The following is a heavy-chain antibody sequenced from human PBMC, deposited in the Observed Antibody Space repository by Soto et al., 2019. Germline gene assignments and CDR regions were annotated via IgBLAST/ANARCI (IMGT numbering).Heavy chain of an antibody. Sequence: SETLSLTCNVSGGSISTYYWSWIRQPPGKGLEWIGFIYYSGSTDYNPSLKSRVTVSVDTSKNQFSLKLSSVTAADTAVYYCARLRQLRYFDWLSDPFDYWGQGTLVTVSS. CDR1: GGSISTYY. V-gene: IGHV4-59*01. CDR2: IYYSGST. J-gene: IGHJ4*02. D-gene: IGHD3-9*01. CDR3: ARLRQLRYFDWLSDPFDY.